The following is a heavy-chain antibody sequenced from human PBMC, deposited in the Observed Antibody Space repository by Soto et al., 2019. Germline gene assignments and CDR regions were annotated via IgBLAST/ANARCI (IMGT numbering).Heavy chain of an antibody. CDR2: IYYSGST. Sequence: PSDMLALNCTLCGAYFSSYYWSWIRQPPGKGLEWIGYIYYSGSTNYNPSLKSRVTISVDTSKNQFSLKLSSVTVADTAAYYCARGWGGYFQHWGQGTLVTVSS. CDR3: ARGWGGYFQH. D-gene: IGHD7-27*01. J-gene: IGHJ1*01. CDR1: GAYFSSYY. V-gene: IGHV4-59*01.